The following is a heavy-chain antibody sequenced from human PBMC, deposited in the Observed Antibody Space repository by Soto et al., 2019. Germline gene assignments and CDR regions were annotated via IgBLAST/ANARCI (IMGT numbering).Heavy chain of an antibody. CDR3: ARLWIGPENTIFGVETQSGY. CDR2: ISYDGSNK. J-gene: IGHJ4*02. V-gene: IGHV3-30-3*01. D-gene: IGHD3-3*01. Sequence: QVQLVESGGGVVQPGRSLRLSCAASGFTFSSYAMHWVRQAPGKGLEWVAVISYDGSNKYYADSVKGRFTISRDNSKNTLYLQMNSLRAEDTAVYYCARLWIGPENTIFGVETQSGYWGQGTLVTVSS. CDR1: GFTFSSYA.